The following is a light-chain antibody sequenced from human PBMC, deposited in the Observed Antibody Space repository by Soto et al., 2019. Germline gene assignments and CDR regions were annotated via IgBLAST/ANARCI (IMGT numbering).Light chain of an antibody. CDR1: QSIRSN. V-gene: IGKV3-15*01. CDR2: GAS. J-gene: IGKJ5*01. CDR3: QQRSNWPPRIT. Sequence: EIVMTQSPDTLSVSPGEGATLSCRVSQSIRSNLAWYQQRPGQAPRLLMYGASTRADGIPARFSGSGSGTDFTLTISSLEPEDFAVYYCQQRSNWPPRITFGQGTRLEIK.